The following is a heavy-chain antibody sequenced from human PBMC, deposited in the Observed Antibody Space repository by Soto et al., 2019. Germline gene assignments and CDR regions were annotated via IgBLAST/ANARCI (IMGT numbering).Heavy chain of an antibody. D-gene: IGHD3-10*01. CDR1: GFTFSNAW. V-gene: IGHV3-15*01. J-gene: IGHJ3*02. CDR3: TTWVAINDPNGSGSYYNAFDI. CDR2: IKSKTDGGTT. Sequence: GGSLRLSCAASGFTFSNAWMSWVRQAPGKGLEWVGRIKSKTDGGTTDYAAPVKGRFTISRDDSKNTLYLQMNSLKTEDTALYYCTTWVAINDPNGSGSYYNAFDIWGQGTMVTVSS.